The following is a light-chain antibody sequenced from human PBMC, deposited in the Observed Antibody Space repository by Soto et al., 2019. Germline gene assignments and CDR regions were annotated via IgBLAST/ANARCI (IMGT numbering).Light chain of an antibody. J-gene: IGKJ2*01. CDR2: GAS. CDR3: QQYGSSPPFT. CDR1: QSVSSSY. V-gene: IGKV3-20*01. Sequence: EIVLTQSPGTLSLSPGERATLSCRASQSVSSSYLDWYQQKPGQAPRLLIYGASTRATGIPDRFSGGGFGTDFTLAISRLEPEDFAVYYFQQYGSSPPFTFGQGTKLEIK.